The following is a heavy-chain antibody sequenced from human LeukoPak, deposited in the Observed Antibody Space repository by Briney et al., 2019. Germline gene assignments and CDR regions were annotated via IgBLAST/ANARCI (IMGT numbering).Heavy chain of an antibody. CDR2: ISAYNGNT. Sequence: ASVKVSCKASGYTFTSYGISWVRQAPGQGLEWMGWISAYNGNTNYAQKLQGRVTMTTDTSTSTAYMELRSLRSDDTAVYYCARAGRILTGYSYYYYYYMDVWGKGTTVTVSS. J-gene: IGHJ6*03. D-gene: IGHD3-9*01. CDR3: ARAGRILTGYSYYYYYYMDV. CDR1: GYTFTSYG. V-gene: IGHV1-18*01.